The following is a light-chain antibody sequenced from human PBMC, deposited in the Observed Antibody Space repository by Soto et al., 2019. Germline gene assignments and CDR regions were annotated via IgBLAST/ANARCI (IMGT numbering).Light chain of an antibody. V-gene: IGLV4-69*01. CDR2: LNSDGSH. CDR1: SGHSSYA. Sequence: QSVLTQSPSASASLGASVKLTCTLSSGHSSYAIAWHQQQPEKGPRYLMKLNSDGSHSKGDGIPDRFSGSSSGAERYLIISSLHSEDEADYYCQTWGTGTHVFGTGTKLTVL. J-gene: IGLJ1*01. CDR3: QTWGTGTHV.